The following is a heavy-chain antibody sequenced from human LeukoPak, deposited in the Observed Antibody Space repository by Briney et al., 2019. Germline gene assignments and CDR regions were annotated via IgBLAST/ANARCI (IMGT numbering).Heavy chain of an antibody. J-gene: IGHJ4*02. CDR3: AKGVVVVAAKYYFDY. V-gene: IGHV3-23*01. CDR1: GFTFSSYA. D-gene: IGHD2-15*01. Sequence: GGSLRLSCAASGFTFSSYAMSWVRQAPGKGLEWVSGISGSGGSTYYADSVKGRFTMSRDNSKNTLYLQMNSLRAEDTAVYYCAKGVVVVAAKYYFDYWGQGTLVTVSS. CDR2: ISGSGGST.